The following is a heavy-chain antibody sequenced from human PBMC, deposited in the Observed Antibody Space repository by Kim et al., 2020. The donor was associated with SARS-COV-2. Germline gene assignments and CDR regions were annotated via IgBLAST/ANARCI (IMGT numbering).Heavy chain of an antibody. CDR3: ARGYCSGGSCFSLY. CDR1: GFTIGDYT. V-gene: IGHV3-49*03. J-gene: IGHJ4*02. CDR2: IRNNAFGGTT. D-gene: IGHD2-15*01. Sequence: GGSLRLSCTASGFTIGDYTTSWFRQAPGKGLEWVGFIRNNAFGGTTEYAASVEGRFSISRDDSKNIAYLQMDSLKTEDTAVYYCARGYCSGGSCFSLYWGQGTLVTVSS.